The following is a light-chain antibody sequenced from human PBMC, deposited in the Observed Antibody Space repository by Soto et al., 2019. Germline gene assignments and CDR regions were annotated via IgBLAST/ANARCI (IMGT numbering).Light chain of an antibody. V-gene: IGKV1-5*03. CDR3: QQYNSFPLT. Sequence: DIQMTQSPSTLSASVGDRVTITCRASQSISSWLAWYQLQPGKAPKLLIYKASSLESGVPSRFSGSGSGTEFTLTISSLQPGDFATFYCQQYNSFPLTFGGGTKVEIK. CDR1: QSISSW. CDR2: KAS. J-gene: IGKJ4*01.